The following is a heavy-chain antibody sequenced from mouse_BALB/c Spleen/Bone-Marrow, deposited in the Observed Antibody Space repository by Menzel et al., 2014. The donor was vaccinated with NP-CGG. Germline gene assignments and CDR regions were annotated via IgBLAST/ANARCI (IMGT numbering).Heavy chain of an antibody. V-gene: IGHV1-69*02. CDR3: TRSYGSSYEYYFDY. J-gene: IGHJ2*01. D-gene: IGHD1-1*01. Sequence: QVQLQQSGAELVRPGAPVKLSCKASGYTFTSYWINWVKQRPGQGLEWIGNIYPSDSYTNYNQKFKDKATLTVDKSSSTAYMQLSSPTSEDSAFYYCTRSYGSSYEYYFDYWGQGTTLTVSS. CDR1: GYTFTSYW. CDR2: IYPSDSYT.